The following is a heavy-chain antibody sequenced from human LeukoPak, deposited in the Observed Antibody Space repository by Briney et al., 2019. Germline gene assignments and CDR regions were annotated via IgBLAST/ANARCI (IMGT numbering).Heavy chain of an antibody. V-gene: IGHV4-31*03. D-gene: IGHD3-22*01. J-gene: IGHJ4*01. CDR2: IYYSGST. Sequence: SETLSLTCTVSGGSISSGGYYWSWIRQHPGKGLEWIGYIYYSGSTYYNPSLKSRVTISVDTSKNQFSLKLSSVTAADTAVYYCARDRGYYYDSSGSIDYWGQEPWSPSPQ. CDR3: ARDRGYYYDSSGSIDY. CDR1: GGSISSGGYY.